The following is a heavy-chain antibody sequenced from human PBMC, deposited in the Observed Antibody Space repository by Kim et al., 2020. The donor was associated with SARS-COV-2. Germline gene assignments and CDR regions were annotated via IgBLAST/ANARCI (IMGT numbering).Heavy chain of an antibody. CDR3: ARKNYYGSGSYYNE. CDR2: INHSGST. J-gene: IGHJ4*02. D-gene: IGHD3-10*01. CDR1: GASFSGYY. V-gene: IGHV4-34*01. Sequence: SETLSLTCGVYGASFSGYYWTWIRQPPGKGLEWIGEINHSGSTNYNPSLQSRVTISVDTFKNQFSLKLRSVTAADTAVYYCARKNYYGSGSYYNEWGQGTQVTVSS.